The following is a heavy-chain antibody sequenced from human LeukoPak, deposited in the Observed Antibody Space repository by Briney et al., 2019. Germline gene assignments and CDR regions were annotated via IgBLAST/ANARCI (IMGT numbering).Heavy chain of an antibody. CDR1: GFTFSSYW. CDR3: ATDPTVAGTSEYFQH. V-gene: IGHV3-74*01. Sequence: GGSLRLSCAASGFTFSSYWMHWVRQSPGKGLVWVSRINSDGSSTYYADFVKGRFTISRDNSKNTLYLEMNSLRAEDTAVYYCATDPTVAGTSEYFQHWGQGTLVTVSS. J-gene: IGHJ1*01. CDR2: INSDGSST. D-gene: IGHD6-19*01.